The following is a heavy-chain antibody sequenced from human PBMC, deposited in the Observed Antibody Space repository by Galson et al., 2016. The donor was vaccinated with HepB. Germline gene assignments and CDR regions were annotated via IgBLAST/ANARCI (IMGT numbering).Heavy chain of an antibody. CDR2: IVVGSGNT. Sequence: FTFSSSAVQWVRQARGQRLEWIGWIVVGSGNTKYAQKFQEKLTITRDMSTSTAYMELSSLGPEDTAVCYCGAPNTAKVMSYYYYGMDVWGQGTTVTVSS. V-gene: IGHV1-58*01. CDR3: GAPNTAKVMSYYYYGMDV. CDR1: FTFSSSA. D-gene: IGHD5-18*01. J-gene: IGHJ6*02.